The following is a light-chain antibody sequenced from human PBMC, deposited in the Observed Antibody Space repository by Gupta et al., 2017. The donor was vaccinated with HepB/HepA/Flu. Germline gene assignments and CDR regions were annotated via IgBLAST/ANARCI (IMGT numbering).Light chain of an antibody. CDR2: GNS. CDR1: SSNIGAGYD. Sequence: QSVLTQPPSVSGAPGQRVTISCTGSSSNIGAGYDVHWYQQLPGTAPKLLIYGNSNRPSGVPDRFSGSKSGTSDSLAITGLQAEDEADYYCQSYDSSLSAHVVFGGGTKLTVL. CDR3: QSYDSSLSAHVV. J-gene: IGLJ2*01. V-gene: IGLV1-40*01.